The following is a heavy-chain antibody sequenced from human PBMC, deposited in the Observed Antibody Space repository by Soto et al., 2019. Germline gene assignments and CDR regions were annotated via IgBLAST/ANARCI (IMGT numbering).Heavy chain of an antibody. CDR2: INSDGSST. J-gene: IGHJ6*02. D-gene: IGHD6-19*01. CDR3: ARAGGSGWTKNYYYYGMDV. V-gene: IGHV3-74*01. CDR1: GFTFSSYW. Sequence: GGSLRLSCAASGFTFSSYWMHWVRQAPGKGLVWVSRINSDGSSTSYADSVKGRFTISRDNAKNTLYLQMNSLRAEDTAVYYCARAGGSGWTKNYYYYGMDVWGQGTTVTVSS.